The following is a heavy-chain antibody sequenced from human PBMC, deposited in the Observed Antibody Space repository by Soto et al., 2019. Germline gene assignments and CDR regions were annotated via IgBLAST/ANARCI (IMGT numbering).Heavy chain of an antibody. D-gene: IGHD4-17*01. V-gene: IGHV4-31*03. CDR1: GGSISSGGYY. CDR3: ARGGGDYDLDY. Sequence: QVQLQESGPGLVKPSQTLSLTCTVSGGSISSGGYYWSWIRQHPGKGLEWIGYIYYSGSTYYNPSVKCRVTLSVDASKNQFSRKLSSVTAADTAVYYCARGGGDYDLDYWGQGTLVTVSS. J-gene: IGHJ4*02. CDR2: IYYSGST.